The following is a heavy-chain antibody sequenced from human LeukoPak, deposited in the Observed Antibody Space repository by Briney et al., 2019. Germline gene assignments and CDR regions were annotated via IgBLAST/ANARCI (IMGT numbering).Heavy chain of an antibody. CDR1: GFSFSSYW. J-gene: IGHJ4*02. CDR2: INAGGSST. D-gene: IGHD4-11*01. Sequence: WGSLRLSCAASGFSFSSYWMHWVRQVPGKGLVWVSRINAGGSSTTYADSVKGRFTISRDNAKNTLYLQMNSLRAEDTAVYYCARSNQADDYWGQGTLVTVS. CDR3: ARSNQADDY. V-gene: IGHV3-74*01.